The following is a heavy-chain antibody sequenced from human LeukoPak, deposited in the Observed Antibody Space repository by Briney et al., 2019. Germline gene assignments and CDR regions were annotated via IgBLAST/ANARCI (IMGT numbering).Heavy chain of an antibody. D-gene: IGHD6-19*01. J-gene: IGHJ5*02. Sequence: PGGSLRLSCAASGFTFSSYGMHWVRQAPGKGLEWVAVISYDGSNKYYADSVKGRFTISRDNSKNTLYLQMNSLRAEDTAVYYCAKDPRRQWLVADWFDPWGQGTLVTVSA. CDR1: GFTFSSYG. V-gene: IGHV3-30*18. CDR3: AKDPRRQWLVADWFDP. CDR2: ISYDGSNK.